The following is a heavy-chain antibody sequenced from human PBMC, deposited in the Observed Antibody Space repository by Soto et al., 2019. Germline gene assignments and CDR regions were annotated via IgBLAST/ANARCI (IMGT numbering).Heavy chain of an antibody. CDR2: IIPIFGTA. CDR1: GGTFSSYA. D-gene: IGHD4-4*01. V-gene: IGHV1-69*12. Sequence: QVQLVQSGAEVKKPGSSVKVSCKASGGTFSSYAISWVRQAPGQGLEWMGGIIPIFGTANYAQKFQGRVTITADESRGTAYMELSSLRSEDTAVYYCASPPSSNRYYYGMDVWGQGTTVTVSS. J-gene: IGHJ6*02. CDR3: ASPPSSNRYYYGMDV.